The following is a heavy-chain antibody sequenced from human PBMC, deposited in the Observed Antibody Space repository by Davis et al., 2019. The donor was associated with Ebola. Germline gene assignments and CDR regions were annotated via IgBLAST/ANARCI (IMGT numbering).Heavy chain of an antibody. V-gene: IGHV3-30-3*01. D-gene: IGHD3-10*01. J-gene: IGHJ6*02. CDR3: ARDPSLPSEIIYYNYGMDV. CDR1: GFTFSSYA. CDR2: ISYDGSNK. Sequence: GESLKISCAASGFTFSSYAMHWVRQAPGKGLEWVAVISYDGSNKYYSDSVKGRFTISRDNSNNTLFLQMNSLRAEDTAVYYCARDPSLPSEIIYYNYGMDVWGQGTTVTVSS.